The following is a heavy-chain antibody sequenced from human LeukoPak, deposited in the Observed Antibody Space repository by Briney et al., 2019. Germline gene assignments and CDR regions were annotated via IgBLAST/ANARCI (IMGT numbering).Heavy chain of an antibody. D-gene: IGHD4-17*01. J-gene: IGHJ4*02. CDR3: ARMTTVTALAVHFDY. CDR2: IYYSGST. Sequence: PSETLSLTCTVSGGSISSGGYYWSWIRQHPGKGLEGIGSIYYSGSTYYNPSLKSRVTISVDTSKNQFSLKLSSVTAADTAVYYCARMTTVTALAVHFDYWGQGTLVTVSS. V-gene: IGHV4-31*03. CDR1: GGSISSGGYY.